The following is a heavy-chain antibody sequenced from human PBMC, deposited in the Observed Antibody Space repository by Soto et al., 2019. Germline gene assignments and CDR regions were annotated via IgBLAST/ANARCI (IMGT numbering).Heavy chain of an antibody. CDR1: GYTFTSYG. V-gene: IGHV1-18*01. Sequence: ASVKVSCKASGYTFTSYGISWVRQAPGQGLEWMGWISAYNGNTDYAQKLQGRVTMTTGTSTSTAYMELRSLRSDDTAVYYCARDSDLRWFDPWGQGTLVTVSS. CDR3: ARDSDLRWFDP. J-gene: IGHJ5*02. CDR2: ISAYNGNT.